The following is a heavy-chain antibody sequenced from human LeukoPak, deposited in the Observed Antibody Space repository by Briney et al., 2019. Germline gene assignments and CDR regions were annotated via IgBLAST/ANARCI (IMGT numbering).Heavy chain of an antibody. CDR1: GFTFSSYG. Sequence: GGSLRLSCAASGFTFSSYGMHWVRQAPGKGLEWVANIKQDGSEKYYVDSVKGRFTISRDNAKNSLYLQMNSLRAEDTAVYYCAKAGAVVVVAAKYFDYWGQGTLVTVSS. J-gene: IGHJ4*02. CDR2: IKQDGSEK. D-gene: IGHD2-15*01. V-gene: IGHV3-7*03. CDR3: AKAGAVVVVAAKYFDY.